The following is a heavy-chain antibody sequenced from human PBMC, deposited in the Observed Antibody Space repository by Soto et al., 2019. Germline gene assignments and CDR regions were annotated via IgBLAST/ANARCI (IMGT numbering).Heavy chain of an antibody. CDR1: GGSISSSSYY. D-gene: IGHD3-22*01. CDR2: SYYGGST. Sequence: SETLSLTCTVSGGSISSSSYYWGWIRQPPGKGLEWIGSSYYGGSTSYNPSPKSRVTISVDTSKNQFSLKLSSVTAADTAVYYCARQLFLTGYKTRHYYDSSGYPDYWGQGTLVTVS. CDR3: ARQLFLTGYKTRHYYDSSGYPDY. J-gene: IGHJ4*02. V-gene: IGHV4-39*01.